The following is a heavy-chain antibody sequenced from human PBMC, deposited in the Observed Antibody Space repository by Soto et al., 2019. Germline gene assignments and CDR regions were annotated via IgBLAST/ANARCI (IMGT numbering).Heavy chain of an antibody. V-gene: IGHV1-18*01. CDR3: ARGYCSSTSCYDWKNWFDP. J-gene: IGHJ5*02. CDR2: ISAYNGNT. CDR1: GYTFTSYG. Sequence: ASVKVSCKASGYTFTSYGISWVRQAPGQGLEWMGWISAYNGNTNYAQKLQGRVTMTTDTSTSTAYMELRSLRSDDTAVYYCARGYCSSTSCYDWKNWFDPWGQGTLVTVSS. D-gene: IGHD2-2*01.